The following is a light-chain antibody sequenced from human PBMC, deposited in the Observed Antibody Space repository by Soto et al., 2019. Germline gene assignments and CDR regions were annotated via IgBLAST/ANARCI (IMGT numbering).Light chain of an antibody. J-gene: IGKJ2*01. CDR1: QSISSY. CDR3: QHSYSTPPS. Sequence: DIQMTQSPSSLSASVGDRVTITCRASQSISSYLNWYQQKPGKAPKLLIYAASSLQSGVPSRFSGSGSGTDFTLTISCLQPEFFATYYCQHSYSTPPSLGQGTKLEIK. CDR2: AAS. V-gene: IGKV1-39*01.